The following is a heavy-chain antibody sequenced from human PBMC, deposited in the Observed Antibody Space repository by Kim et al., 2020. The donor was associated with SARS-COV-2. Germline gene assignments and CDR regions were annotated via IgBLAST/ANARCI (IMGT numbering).Heavy chain of an antibody. D-gene: IGHD3-22*01. J-gene: IGHJ4*02. CDR1: GFTFSSYA. V-gene: IGHV3-30*04. CDR3: ARARTMIVVVTSFDY. Sequence: GGSLRLSCAASGFTFSSYAMHWVRQAPGKGLEWVAVISYDGSNKYYADSVNGRFTISRDNSKNTLYLQMNSLRAEDTAVYYCARARTMIVVVTSFDYWGQGTLVTVSS. CDR2: ISYDGSNK.